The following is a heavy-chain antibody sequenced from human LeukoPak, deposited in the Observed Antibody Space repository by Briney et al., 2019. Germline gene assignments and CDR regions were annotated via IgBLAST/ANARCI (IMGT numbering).Heavy chain of an antibody. D-gene: IGHD2-8*01. Sequence: PSETLSLTCTVSGGSISSSNYYWGWIRQPPGKGLEWIGSMYYSGSTSYNPSLKRRVTISADTSKTQFSLRLSSVTAADTAVYYCVRQRERGLYYRYHVDVWGKGTTVTVS. CDR1: GGSISSSNYY. CDR3: VRQRERGLYYRYHVDV. V-gene: IGHV4-39*01. CDR2: MYYSGST. J-gene: IGHJ6*03.